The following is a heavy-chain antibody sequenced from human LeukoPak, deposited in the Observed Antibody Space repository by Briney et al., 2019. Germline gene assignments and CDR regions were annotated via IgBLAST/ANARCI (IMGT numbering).Heavy chain of an antibody. Sequence: SETLSLTCTVSGYSISSGYYWAWIRQPPGKGLEWIGNLYYRGSTSYNPSLKSRVTISVDTSKNQFPLKLSSVTAADTAVYYCARTYYYDSSGYYRPYYFDYWGQGTLVTVSS. J-gene: IGHJ4*02. CDR2: LYYRGST. V-gene: IGHV4-38-2*02. CDR1: GYSISSGYY. D-gene: IGHD3-22*01. CDR3: ARTYYYDSSGYYRPYYFDY.